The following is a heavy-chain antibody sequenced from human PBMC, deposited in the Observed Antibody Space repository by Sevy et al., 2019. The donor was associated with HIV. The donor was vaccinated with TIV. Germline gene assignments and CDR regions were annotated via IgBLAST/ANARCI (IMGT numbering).Heavy chain of an antibody. D-gene: IGHD3-3*01. CDR2: ISSDGVST. V-gene: IGHV3-64D*06. CDR1: GFSFSNSA. Sequence: GRSLRLSCSGSGFSFSNSAMNWVRQTPGKGLKYVSAISSDGVSTYYTDSVRGRFTISRDNAKNTQYLQMSSLRVEDTAVYYCVKDPDYNFWRGDYGMDVWGQGTTVTVSS. CDR3: VKDPDYNFWRGDYGMDV. J-gene: IGHJ6*02.